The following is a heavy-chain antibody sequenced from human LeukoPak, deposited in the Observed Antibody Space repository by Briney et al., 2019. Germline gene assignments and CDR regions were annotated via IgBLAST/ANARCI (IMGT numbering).Heavy chain of an antibody. Sequence: GGSLRLSCAASGFTFSSYGMHWVRQAPGKGLEWVAVISYDGSNKYYADSVKGRFTISRDNSKNTLYLQMNSLRAEDTAVYYCAKGRGSSWYRGYFDYWGQGTLVTVSS. V-gene: IGHV3-30*18. CDR2: ISYDGSNK. D-gene: IGHD6-13*01. CDR3: AKGRGSSWYRGYFDY. J-gene: IGHJ4*02. CDR1: GFTFSSYG.